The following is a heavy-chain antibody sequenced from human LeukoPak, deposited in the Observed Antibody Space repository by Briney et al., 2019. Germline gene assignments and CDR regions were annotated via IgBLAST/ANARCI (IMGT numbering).Heavy chain of an antibody. CDR3: ATDYLGF. V-gene: IGHV3-7*05. Sequence: WGVLRLSCAASEFTFSDYWMSWVRQAPGKGLEWVANIKQDGSSKYYVDSVKGRFTISRDNAKNSLYLQMNSLRAEDTAVYYCATDYLGFWGQGTLVTVSS. CDR2: IKQDGSSK. CDR1: EFTFSDYW. J-gene: IGHJ4*02.